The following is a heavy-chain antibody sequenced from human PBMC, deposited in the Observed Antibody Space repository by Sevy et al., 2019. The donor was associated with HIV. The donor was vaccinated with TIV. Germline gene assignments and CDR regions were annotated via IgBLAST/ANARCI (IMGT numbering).Heavy chain of an antibody. CDR2: ISFDGTVE. CDR1: GFMFSTFG. CDR3: ARDRFCTYTDCYNWFDP. Sequence: GGSLRLSCAASGFMFSTFGMHWVRQAPGKGLEWVAFISFDGTVEYYADSIKGRFTISRDNSKNTLYLEMSSLRTEDTALYYCARDRFCTYTDCYNWFDPWGQGTPVTVSS. V-gene: IGHV3-30*02. D-gene: IGHD2-8*01. J-gene: IGHJ5*02.